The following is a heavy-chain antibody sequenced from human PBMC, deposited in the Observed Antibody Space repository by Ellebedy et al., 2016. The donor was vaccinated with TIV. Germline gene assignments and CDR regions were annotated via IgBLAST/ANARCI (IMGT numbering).Heavy chain of an antibody. J-gene: IGHJ3*02. CDR1: GGTFSSYA. V-gene: IGHV1-69*13. D-gene: IGHD3-10*01. CDR2: IIPIFGTA. CDR3: ASRRGVRGVIIGGAFDI. Sequence: SVKVSCXASGGTFSSYAISWVRQAPGQGLEWMGGIIPIFGTANYAQKFQGRVTITADESTSTAYMELSSLRSEDTAVYYCASRRGVRGVIIGGAFDIWGQGTMVTVSS.